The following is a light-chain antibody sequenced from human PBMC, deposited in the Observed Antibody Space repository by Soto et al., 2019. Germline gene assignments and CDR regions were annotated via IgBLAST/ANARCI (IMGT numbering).Light chain of an antibody. V-gene: IGKV3-20*01. CDR3: QQYGSSPPM. CDR1: QSVSSSY. J-gene: IGKJ1*01. CDR2: GAS. Sequence: EIVLTQSPGTLSLSPGERATLSCRASQSVSSSYLAWYQQKPGQAARLLIYGASSRATGIPDRFSGSGSGTDFTLTISRLEPEDFAVYYCQQYGSSPPMFXEGTKVDIK.